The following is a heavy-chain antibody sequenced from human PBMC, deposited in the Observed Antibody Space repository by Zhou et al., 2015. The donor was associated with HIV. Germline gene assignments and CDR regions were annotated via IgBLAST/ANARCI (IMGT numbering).Heavy chain of an antibody. CDR2: IVVGSGNT. V-gene: IGHV1-58*01. D-gene: IGHD2-15*01. CDR3: AAEMEVVVVAATIMMGAFDI. Sequence: QMQLVQSGPEVKKPGTSVKVSCKASGFTFTSSAVQWVRQARGQRLEWIGWIVVGSGNTNYAQKFQERVTITRDMSTSTAYMELSSLRSEDTAVYYCAAEMEVVVVAATIMMGAFDIVGPRDNGHRLF. CDR1: GFTFTSSA. J-gene: IGHJ3*02.